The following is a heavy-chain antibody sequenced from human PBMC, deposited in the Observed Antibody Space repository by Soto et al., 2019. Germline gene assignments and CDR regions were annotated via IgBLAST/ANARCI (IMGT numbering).Heavy chain of an antibody. CDR3: AREPQLWPYPDY. V-gene: IGHV4-31*03. CDR2: IYYSGST. Sequence: SETLSLTCTVSGGSISSGGYYWSWIRQHPGKGLEWIGYIYYSGSTYYNPSLKSRVTISVDTSKNQFSLKLSSVTAADTAVYYCAREPQLWPYPDYWGQGTLVTVSS. D-gene: IGHD5-18*01. CDR1: GGSISSGGYY. J-gene: IGHJ4*02.